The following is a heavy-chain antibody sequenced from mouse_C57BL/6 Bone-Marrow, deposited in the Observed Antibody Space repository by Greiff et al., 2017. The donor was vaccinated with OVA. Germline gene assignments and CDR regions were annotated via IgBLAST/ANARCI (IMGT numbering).Heavy chain of an antibody. Sequence: EVKLMESGEGLVKPGGSLKLSCAASGFTFSSYAMSWVRQTPEKRLEWVAYISSGGDYIYYADTVKGRFTISRDNARNTLYLQMSSLKSEDTAMYYCTRDYYGSSAFGYWGQGTTLTVSS. V-gene: IGHV5-9-1*02. J-gene: IGHJ2*01. CDR2: ISSGGDYI. D-gene: IGHD1-1*01. CDR1: GFTFSSYA. CDR3: TRDYYGSSAFGY.